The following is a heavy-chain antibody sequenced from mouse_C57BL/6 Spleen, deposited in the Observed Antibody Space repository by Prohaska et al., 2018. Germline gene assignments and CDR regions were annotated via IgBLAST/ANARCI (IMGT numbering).Heavy chain of an antibody. CDR3: MRYGNYWYFDV. CDR1: GFTFSGFW. CDR2: INSDFSSI. J-gene: IGHJ1*03. Sequence: EVQLLETGGGLVQPGGSRGLSCEGSGFTFSGFWMSWVRQTPGKTLEWIEYINSDFSSINYAPSIMDRFTIFRDNDKRTLYLQMSNVRSEDTATYFCMRYGNYWYFDVWGTGTTVTVSS. V-gene: IGHV11-2*01. D-gene: IGHD2-1*01.